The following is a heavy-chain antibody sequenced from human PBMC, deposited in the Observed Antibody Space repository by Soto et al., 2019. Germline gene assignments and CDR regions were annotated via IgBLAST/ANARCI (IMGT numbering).Heavy chain of an antibody. D-gene: IGHD3-10*01. J-gene: IGHJ6*02. CDR1: GFTVGSDD. CDR2: FYSGGST. Sequence: GGSLRLSCAVSGFTVGSDDMSWVRQAPGKGLEWVSVFYSGGSTYYADSVKGRLTMSRDNSMNTLYLQMNSLRVDDTAVYYCARDRSLGSGTYSLYFGMDVWGQGTTVTVSS. V-gene: IGHV3-66*01. CDR3: ARDRSLGSGTYSLYFGMDV.